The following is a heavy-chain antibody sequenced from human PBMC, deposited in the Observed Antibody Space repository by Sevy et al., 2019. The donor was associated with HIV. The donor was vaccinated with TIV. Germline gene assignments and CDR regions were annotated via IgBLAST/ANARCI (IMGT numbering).Heavy chain of an antibody. Sequence: ASVKVSCKASGYTFASYVITWVRQAPGQGLEWMGWISNFNSNRKSAQKFQDRLTLTTDTSTSTASMELTSLRTHDTAAYDGDNRISVVTTTKVWLAAWGEGAPDPASS. CDR3: DNRISVVTTTKVWLAA. CDR1: GYTFASYV. D-gene: IGHD2-2*01. J-gene: IGHJ5*02. V-gene: IGHV1-18*01. CDR2: ISNFNSNR.